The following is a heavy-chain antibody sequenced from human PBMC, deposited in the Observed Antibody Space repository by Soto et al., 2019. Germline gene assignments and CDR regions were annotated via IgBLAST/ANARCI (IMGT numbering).Heavy chain of an antibody. J-gene: IGHJ3*02. CDR2: INTGNGFP. V-gene: IGHV1-3*04. CDR3: ATKRSGFGAFDT. CDR1: GYSFMSYT. D-gene: IGHD6-19*01. Sequence: QAQLVQSGAEVKKPGASVKVSCRAPGYSFMSYTLSWLRQAPGQRLEWMGWINTGNGFPKYSQNFQGRVTFSRDTSTNTAYTDWGSLTSEDTAVYYCATKRSGFGAFDTWGQGTLVAVSS.